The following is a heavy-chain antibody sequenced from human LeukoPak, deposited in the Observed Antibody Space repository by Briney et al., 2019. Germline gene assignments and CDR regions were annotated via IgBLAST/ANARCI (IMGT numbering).Heavy chain of an antibody. J-gene: IGHJ5*02. V-gene: IGHV4-34*01. Sequence: SETLSLTCAVYGGSFSGYYWSWIRQPPGKGLEWIGEINHSGSTNYNPSLKSRVTISVDTSKNQFSLKLSSVTAAGTAVYYCARDHPGGAAANRGWFDPWGQGTLVTVSS. CDR1: GGSFSGYY. D-gene: IGHD6-13*01. CDR2: INHSGST. CDR3: ARDHPGGAAANRGWFDP.